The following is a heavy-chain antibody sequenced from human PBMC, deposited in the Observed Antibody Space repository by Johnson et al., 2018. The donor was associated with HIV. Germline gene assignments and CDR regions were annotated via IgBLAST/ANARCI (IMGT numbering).Heavy chain of an antibody. V-gene: IGHV3-30*04. Sequence: QVQLVESGGGVVQPGRSLRLSCAASGFTFSSYAMHWVRQAPGKGLEWVAIISYDGSNKYYADSVKGRFTISRDNSKNTLYLQMNSLSAEDTAVNYCAKDGIDRERIRYFDWLLLNAFDIWGQGTMVTVSS. J-gene: IGHJ3*02. CDR2: ISYDGSNK. CDR3: AKDGIDRERIRYFDWLLLNAFDI. D-gene: IGHD3-9*01. CDR1: GFTFSSYA.